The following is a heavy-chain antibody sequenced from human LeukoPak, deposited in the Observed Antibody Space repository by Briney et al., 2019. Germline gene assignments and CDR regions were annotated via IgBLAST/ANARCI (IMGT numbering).Heavy chain of an antibody. CDR2: IYHSGST. CDR3: ASAYYYDSSGYYDY. CDR1: GGPFSDYY. J-gene: IGHJ4*02. Sequence: SETLSLTCAVYGGPFSDYYWSWIRQPPGKGLEWIGYIYHSGSTYYNPSLKSRVTISVDRSKNQFSLKLSSVTAADTAVYYCASAYYYDSSGYYDYWGQGTLVTVSS. D-gene: IGHD3-22*01. V-gene: IGHV4-34*01.